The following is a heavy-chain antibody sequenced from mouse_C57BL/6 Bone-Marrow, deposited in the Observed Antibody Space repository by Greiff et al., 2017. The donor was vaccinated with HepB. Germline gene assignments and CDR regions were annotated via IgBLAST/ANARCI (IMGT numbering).Heavy chain of an antibody. Sequence: ESGPGLVKPSQSLSLTCSVTGYSITSGYYWNWIRQFPGNKLEWMGYISYDGSNNYNPSLKNRISITRDTSKNQFFLKLNSVTTEDTATYYCARVIYYDYDDYWGQGTTLTVSS. D-gene: IGHD2-4*01. CDR3: ARVIYYDYDDY. CDR2: ISYDGSN. J-gene: IGHJ2*01. CDR1: GYSITSGYY. V-gene: IGHV3-6*01.